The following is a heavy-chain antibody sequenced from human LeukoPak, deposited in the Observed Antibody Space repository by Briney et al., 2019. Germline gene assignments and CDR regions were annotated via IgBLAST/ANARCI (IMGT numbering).Heavy chain of an antibody. V-gene: IGHV3-74*01. CDR3: ARDYYTSGSPNDY. D-gene: IGHD3-10*01. Sequence: GGSLRLSCAASGLTFSSYWMHWVRQAPGKGLVWVSRINSDGSRTNYADSVKGRFTISRDNAKNTLYLQMSSLRAEDTAVYYCARDYYTSGSPNDYWGQGTLVTVSS. CDR1: GLTFSSYW. J-gene: IGHJ4*02. CDR2: INSDGSRT.